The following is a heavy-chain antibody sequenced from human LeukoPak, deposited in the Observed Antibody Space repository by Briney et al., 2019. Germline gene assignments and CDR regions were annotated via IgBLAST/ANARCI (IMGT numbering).Heavy chain of an antibody. V-gene: IGHV3-48*01. Sequence: GGSLRLSCAASGFTFSSYSMNWVRQAPGKGLEWVSYISSSSRTIYYADSVKGRFTISRDNAKNSLSLQMNSLRAEDTAAYYCARGASLSYYYDSSGYSGGAFDIWGQGTMVTVSS. CDR3: ARGASLSYYYDSSGYSGGAFDI. CDR2: ISSSSRTI. D-gene: IGHD3-22*01. J-gene: IGHJ3*02. CDR1: GFTFSSYS.